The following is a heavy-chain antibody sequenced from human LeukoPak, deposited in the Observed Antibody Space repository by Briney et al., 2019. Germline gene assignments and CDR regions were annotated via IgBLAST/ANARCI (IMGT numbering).Heavy chain of an antibody. Sequence: GGSLRLSCAASGFTFSSYSMNWVRQAPGKGLEWVSYISSSSSTIYYADSVKGRFTISRDNAKNSLYLQMNSLRAEDTAVYYCARDTTYYYGSGSPEPYDAFDIWGQGTMVTVSS. CDR3: ARDTTYYYGSGSPEPYDAFDI. V-gene: IGHV3-48*01. J-gene: IGHJ3*02. CDR2: ISSSSSTI. CDR1: GFTFSSYS. D-gene: IGHD3-10*01.